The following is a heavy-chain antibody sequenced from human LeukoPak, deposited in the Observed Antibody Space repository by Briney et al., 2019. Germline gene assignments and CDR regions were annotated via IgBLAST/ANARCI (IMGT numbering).Heavy chain of an antibody. Sequence: PSETLSLTCAVYGGSFSGYYWSWIRQPPGKGLEWIGEINHSGSTNYNPSLKSRVTISVDTSKNQFSLKLSSVTAADTALYYCAREGYLPLRYYYDSSGYWFDYWGQGTLVTLSS. CDR2: INHSGST. CDR1: GGSFSGYY. V-gene: IGHV4-34*01. J-gene: IGHJ4*02. D-gene: IGHD3-22*01. CDR3: AREGYLPLRYYYDSSGYWFDY.